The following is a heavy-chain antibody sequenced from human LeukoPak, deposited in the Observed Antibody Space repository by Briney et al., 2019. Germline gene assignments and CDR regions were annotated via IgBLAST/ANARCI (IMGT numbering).Heavy chain of an antibody. V-gene: IGHV4-59*01. CDR1: GGSISSYY. D-gene: IGHD1-1*01. J-gene: IGHJ3*02. CDR3: VRLQPNTGEWAFDI. Sequence: SETLSLTCTVSGGSISSYYWSWIRQPPGEGLEWIGYISNSGSTNYNPSLKSRVTISVDTSKDQLSLKLSSVTAADTAVYHCVRLQPNTGEWAFDIWGQGTMVSVSS. CDR2: ISNSGST.